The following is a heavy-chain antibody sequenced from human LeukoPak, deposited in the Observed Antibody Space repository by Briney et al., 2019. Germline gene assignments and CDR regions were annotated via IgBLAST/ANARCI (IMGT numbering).Heavy chain of an antibody. CDR3: ARDNGVGALDY. Sequence: PGGSLRLSCAASGFTFSSYSMNWVRQAPGKGLEWVSYISSSSSTIYYADSVKGRFTISRDNAKNSLYLQMNSLRAEDTAVYYCARDNGVGALDYWGQGTLVTVSS. J-gene: IGHJ4*02. CDR2: ISSSSSTI. V-gene: IGHV3-48*04. CDR1: GFTFSSYS. D-gene: IGHD1-26*01.